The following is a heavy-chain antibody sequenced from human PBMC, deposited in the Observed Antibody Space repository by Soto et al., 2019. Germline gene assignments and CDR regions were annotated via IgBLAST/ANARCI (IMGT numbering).Heavy chain of an antibody. V-gene: IGHV3-23*01. CDR3: AKDLISSWLHQGWFDP. CDR2: ISGSGGST. CDR1: GFTFSSYA. J-gene: IGHJ5*01. D-gene: IGHD6-19*01. Sequence: GGSLRLSCAASGFTFSSYAMSWVRQAPGKGLEWVSAISGSGGSTYYADSVKGRFTISRDNSKNTLYLQMNSLRAEDTAVYYCAKDLISSWLHQGWFDPWGQGTLVTVSS.